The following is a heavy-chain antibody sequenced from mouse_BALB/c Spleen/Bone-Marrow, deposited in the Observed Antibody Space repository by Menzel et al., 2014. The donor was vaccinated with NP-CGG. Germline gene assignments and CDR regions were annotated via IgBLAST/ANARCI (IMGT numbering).Heavy chain of an antibody. CDR2: INPNNGDT. J-gene: IGHJ3*01. V-gene: IGHV1-18*01. CDR3: GRAWFAY. CDR1: GYTFTEYT. Sequence: VQLQQSGPELVKPGASVKISCKTSGYTFTEYTMHWVRQSHGKGLEWIGGINPNNGDTTYNQKFKDKATLTVDKSSSTAYMELRSLTSDDSAVYYCGRAWFAYWGQGTLVTVSA.